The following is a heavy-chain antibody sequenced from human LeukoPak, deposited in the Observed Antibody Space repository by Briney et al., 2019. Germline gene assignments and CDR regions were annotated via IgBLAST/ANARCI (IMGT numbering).Heavy chain of an antibody. J-gene: IGHJ3*02. V-gene: IGHV1-69*05. CDR3: ARDSLPRGSYHILDDDHDAFDI. Sequence: SVKVSCKASGGTFSSYAISWVRQAPGQGLEWMGRIIPIFGTANYAQKFQGRVTITTDESTSTAYMERSSLRSEDTAVYYCARDSLPRGSYHILDDDHDAFDIWGQGTMVTVSS. CDR1: GGTFSSYA. CDR2: IIPIFGTA. D-gene: IGHD1-26*01.